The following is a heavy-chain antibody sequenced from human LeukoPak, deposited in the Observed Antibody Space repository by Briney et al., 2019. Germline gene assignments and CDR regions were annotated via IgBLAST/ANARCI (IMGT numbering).Heavy chain of an antibody. J-gene: IGHJ4*02. Sequence: SETLSLTCTVSGGSISSSSYYWGWIRQPPGKGLECLVRFYCSGSSYDNPSLRRRVTISVDSSKNQFSLKQSSVSAADTAVYYCARRSGWPRFPIDYWGQGTLVTVSS. CDR2: FYCSGSS. D-gene: IGHD6-19*01. CDR1: GGSISSSSYY. CDR3: ARRSGWPRFPIDY. V-gene: IGHV4-39*01.